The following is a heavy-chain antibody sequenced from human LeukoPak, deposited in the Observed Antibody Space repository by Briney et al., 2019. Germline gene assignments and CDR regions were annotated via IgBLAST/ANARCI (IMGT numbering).Heavy chain of an antibody. J-gene: IGHJ4*02. CDR3: VRSFYGDHPY. V-gene: IGHV3-13*01. D-gene: IGHD4-17*01. Sequence: GGSLRLSCAASGFTLSTYDMHWVRQGPGEGLEWVAAVGTSGHTFYPDSVKGQFTISRENARNSVYLQMNSQRAGDTAVYYCVRSFYGDHPYWGQGTLVTVSS. CDR1: GFTLSTYD. CDR2: VGTSGHT.